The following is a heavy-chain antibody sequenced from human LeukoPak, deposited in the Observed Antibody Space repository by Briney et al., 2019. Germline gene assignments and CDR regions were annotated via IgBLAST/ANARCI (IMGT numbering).Heavy chain of an antibody. CDR3: ARVGYPTQRRVLSTVTIPTAGAFDI. V-gene: IGHV3-48*01. CDR2: ISSSSSTI. D-gene: IGHD4-17*01. CDR1: GFTFSSFG. Sequence: GGSLRLSCAASGFTFSSFGMNWVRQAPGKGLEWVSYISSSSSTIYYADSVKGRFTISRDNSKNTLYLQMNSLRAEDTAVYYCARVGYPTQRRVLSTVTIPTAGAFDIWGQGTLVTVSS. J-gene: IGHJ3*02.